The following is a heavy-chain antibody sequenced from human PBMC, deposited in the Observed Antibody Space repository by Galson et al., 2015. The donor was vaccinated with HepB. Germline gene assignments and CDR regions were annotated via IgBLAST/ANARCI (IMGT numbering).Heavy chain of an antibody. V-gene: IGHV3-23*01. CDR3: AKAGYYDSSGYYYYFDY. J-gene: IGHJ4*02. Sequence: LRLSCAASGFTFSSYAMSWVRQAPGKGLEWVSAISGSGGSTYYADSVKGRFTIPRDNSKNTLYLQMNSLRAEDTAVYYCAKAGYYDSSGYYYYFDYWGQGTLVTVSS. CDR1: GFTFSSYA. CDR2: ISGSGGST. D-gene: IGHD3-22*01.